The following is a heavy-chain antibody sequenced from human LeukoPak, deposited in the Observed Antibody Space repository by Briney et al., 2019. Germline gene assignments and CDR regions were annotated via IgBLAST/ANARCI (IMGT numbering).Heavy chain of an antibody. J-gene: IGHJ4*02. CDR1: GFTFSSYA. Sequence: SGGSLRLSCAASGFTFSSYAMSWVRQAPGKGLEWVSAISGSGGSTYYADSVKGRFTISRDNSKNTLYLQMNSLRAEDTAVYYCAKNQDNNFDWLANWGQGTLVTVSS. CDR2: ISGSGGST. CDR3: AKNQDNNFDWLAN. D-gene: IGHD3-9*01. V-gene: IGHV3-23*01.